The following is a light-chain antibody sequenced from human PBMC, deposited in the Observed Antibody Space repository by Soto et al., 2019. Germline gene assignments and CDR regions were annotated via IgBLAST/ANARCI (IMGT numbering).Light chain of an antibody. Sequence: DLQMTQSPSSLSASVGDRVTITCRASQSITTYLNWYQQQPGKAPKLLIYAASSLPSGVPSRFSGSGSGTDFTLTISSLQPEDFATYYCQQSYSTPRTFGQGTKVEIK. CDR2: AAS. V-gene: IGKV1-39*01. CDR3: QQSYSTPRT. J-gene: IGKJ1*01. CDR1: QSITTY.